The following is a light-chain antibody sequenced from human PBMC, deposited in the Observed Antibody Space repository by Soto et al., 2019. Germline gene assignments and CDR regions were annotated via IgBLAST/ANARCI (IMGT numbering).Light chain of an antibody. Sequence: EIVLTQSPATLSLSPGERATLSCRASQSVSSYLAWYQQKPGQAPRLLIYDASNRATGIPARFSGSGSGTDFTLTISSLEPEDFEVYYCQQRSNWPTFGQGTRLEMK. V-gene: IGKV3-11*01. J-gene: IGKJ5*01. CDR2: DAS. CDR1: QSVSSY. CDR3: QQRSNWPT.